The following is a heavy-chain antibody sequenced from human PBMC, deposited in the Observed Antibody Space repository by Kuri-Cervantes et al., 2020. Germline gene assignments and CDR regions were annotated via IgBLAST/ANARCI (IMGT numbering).Heavy chain of an antibody. CDR3: ARAKGQNGLDV. CDR2: IYTSGTT. J-gene: IGHJ6*02. Sequence: SETLSLTCNVSGGSISSYFWSWIRQPAGKGLEWMGRIYTSGTTNYNPSLKSRVTMSVETSTNQFSLKLSSVTAADTAVYYCARAKGQNGLDVWGQGTTVTVSS. V-gene: IGHV4-4*07. CDR1: GGSISSYF.